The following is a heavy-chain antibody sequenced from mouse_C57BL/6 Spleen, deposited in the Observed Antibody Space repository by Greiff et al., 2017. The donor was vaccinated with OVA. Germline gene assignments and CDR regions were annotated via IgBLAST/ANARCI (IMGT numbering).Heavy chain of an antibody. D-gene: IGHD2-5*01. CDR3: ARAYYSNYYYAMDY. CDR1: GYSITSGYY. CDR2: ISYDGSN. V-gene: IGHV3-6*01. J-gene: IGHJ4*01. Sequence: VQLQESGPGLVKPSQSLSLTCSVTGYSITSGYYWNWIRQFPGNKLEWMGYISYDGSNNYNPSLKNRISITRDTSKNQFFLKLNSVTTEDTATYYCARAYYSNYYYAMDYWGQGTSVTVSS.